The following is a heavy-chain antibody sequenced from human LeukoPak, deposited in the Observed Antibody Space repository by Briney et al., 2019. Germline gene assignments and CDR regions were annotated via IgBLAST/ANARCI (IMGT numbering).Heavy chain of an antibody. CDR1: GFAVSSNY. V-gene: IGHV3-53*01. J-gene: IGHJ4*02. CDR2: IYSGGST. D-gene: IGHD2-15*01. Sequence: GGSLRLSCAASGFAVSSNYMSWVRQTPGKGLEWVSLIYSGGSTYYADSVKGRFTISRDNSKNTLYLQMNSLRAEDTAVYYCARAICSGGKCYFDYWGRGTLVTVSS. CDR3: ARAICSGGKCYFDY.